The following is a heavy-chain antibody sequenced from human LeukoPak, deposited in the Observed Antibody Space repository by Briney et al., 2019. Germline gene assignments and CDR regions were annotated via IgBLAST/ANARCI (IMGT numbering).Heavy chain of an antibody. V-gene: IGHV4-39*01. CDR3: ARLSMATRDAFDY. Sequence: SETLSLTCTVSGGSISSSSYYWGWIRQPPGKGLEWIGSIYYSGSTYYNPSLKSRVTISVDTSKNQFSLRLRSVTAADTAVYYCARLSMATRDAFDYWGQGTLVTVSS. D-gene: IGHD6-6*01. J-gene: IGHJ4*02. CDR2: IYYSGST. CDR1: GGSISSSSYY.